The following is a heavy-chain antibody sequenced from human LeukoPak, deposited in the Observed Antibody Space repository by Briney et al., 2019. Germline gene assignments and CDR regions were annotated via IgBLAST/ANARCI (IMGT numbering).Heavy chain of an antibody. J-gene: IGHJ4*02. CDR3: TTDLGDYGDYVRC. V-gene: IGHV3-15*01. Sequence: GGSLRLSCVASGFTCNNAWMSWVRQAPGKGLEWIGRIKSDGGTTDYAAPVKGRFTISRDDSKNTLYLQMNSLKAEDTAVYYCTTDLGDYGDYVRCWGQGTLVTVSS. D-gene: IGHD4-17*01. CDR1: GFTCNNAW. CDR2: IKSDGGTT.